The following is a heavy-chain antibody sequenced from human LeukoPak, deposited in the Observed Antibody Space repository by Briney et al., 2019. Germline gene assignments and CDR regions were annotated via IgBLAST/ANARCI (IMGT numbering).Heavy chain of an antibody. D-gene: IGHD3-3*01. CDR3: AREPRESYFWSGYTNWFDP. CDR1: GFTFYDYG. V-gene: IGHV3-20*04. CDR2: INWNGGST. Sequence: PGGSLRLSCSASGFTFYDYGMSWVRQAPGKGLEWFSGINWNGGSTGYADSVKGRFTISRDNAKNSLSLQMNSLRAEDTALYYCAREPRESYFWSGYTNWFDPWGQGTLVTVSS. J-gene: IGHJ5*02.